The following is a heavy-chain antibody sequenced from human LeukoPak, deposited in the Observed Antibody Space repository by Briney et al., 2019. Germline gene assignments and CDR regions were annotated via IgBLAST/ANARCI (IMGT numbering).Heavy chain of an antibody. D-gene: IGHD6-19*01. J-gene: IGHJ4*02. CDR1: GFIFNNFG. CDR3: AKTGYSSGWYRIWDY. Sequence: GGSLRLSCTASGFIFNNFGLMWVRQAPGKGLEWVSAISNDGGGTTYADFVKGRFTISRDNSRNSLSLQMNSLRAEDTALYYCAKTGYSSGWYRIWDYWGQGTLVTVSS. CDR2: ISNDGGGT. V-gene: IGHV3-23*01.